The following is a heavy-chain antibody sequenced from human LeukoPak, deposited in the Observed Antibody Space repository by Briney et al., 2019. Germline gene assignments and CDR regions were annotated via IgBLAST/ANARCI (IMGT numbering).Heavy chain of an antibody. CDR3: ARTGGSPDEYYYYGMDV. CDR1: GFIFTSYG. Sequence: GRSLRLSCAASGFIFTSYGMPWVRQAPGKGLDWVAGTWYDGSNKYYMDSVKGRFTISSDNSKNTLYLQMNSLRAEDTAVYYCARTGGSPDEYYYYGMDVWGQGTTVTVSS. J-gene: IGHJ6*02. CDR2: TWYDGSNK. D-gene: IGHD2/OR15-2a*01. V-gene: IGHV3-33*01.